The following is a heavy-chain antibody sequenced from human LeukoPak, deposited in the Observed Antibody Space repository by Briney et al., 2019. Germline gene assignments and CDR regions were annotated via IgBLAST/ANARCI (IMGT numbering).Heavy chain of an antibody. D-gene: IGHD2-15*01. J-gene: IGHJ3*02. CDR3: ARGGYSVSAFDI. V-gene: IGHV1-69*06. Sequence: SVTLSFTSSAYTFTVYYMHLVRHPPGQGHELKGGIIPIFGTANYAQKFQCRVTITADKSTSTGYMELSRLRSEDTAVYYCARGGYSVSAFDIWGQGTMVTVSS. CDR2: IIPIFGTA. CDR1: AYTFTVYY.